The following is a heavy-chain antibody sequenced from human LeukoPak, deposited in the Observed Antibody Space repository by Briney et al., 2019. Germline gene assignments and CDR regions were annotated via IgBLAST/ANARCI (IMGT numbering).Heavy chain of an antibody. CDR1: GASISSYY. J-gene: IGHJ4*02. Sequence: SETLSLTCTVSGASISSYYWSWIRQPPGKGLEWIGEIYYSGSTNNNHSLKSRVTISVDTPKNQFSLKLSSVTAADTAVYYCARADSSGMYYFDYWGQGTLVTVSS. CDR3: ARADSSGMYYFDY. CDR2: IYYSGST. V-gene: IGHV4-59*01. D-gene: IGHD6-19*01.